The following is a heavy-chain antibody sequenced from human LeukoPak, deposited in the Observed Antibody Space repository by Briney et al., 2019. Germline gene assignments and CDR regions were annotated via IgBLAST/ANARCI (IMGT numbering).Heavy chain of an antibody. CDR2: IYSGGST. CDR1: GFTVSSNY. Sequence: EPGGSLRLSCAASGFTVSSNYMSWVRQAPGKGLEWVSVIYSGGSTYYADSVQGRFTISRDNSKNIVHLHMNSLRGDDTALYYCAREVVRGYGMDVWGKGTTVTVSS. D-gene: IGHD3-10*02. V-gene: IGHV3-53*01. CDR3: AREVVRGYGMDV. J-gene: IGHJ6*04.